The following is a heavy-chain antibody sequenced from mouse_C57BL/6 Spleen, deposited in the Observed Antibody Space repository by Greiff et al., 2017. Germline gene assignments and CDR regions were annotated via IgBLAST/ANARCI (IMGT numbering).Heavy chain of an antibody. D-gene: IGHD1-1*01. CDR3: TRGILRLYAMDY. CDR2: IYPGNSDT. V-gene: IGHV1-5*01. Sequence: EVQLQQSGTVLARPGASVKMSCKTSGYTFTSYWMHWVKQRPGQGLEWIGAIYPGNSDTSYNQKFKGKATLTAVTSASTAYMELSSLTNEDSAVYYCTRGILRLYAMDYWGQGTSVTVSA. CDR1: GYTFTSYW. J-gene: IGHJ4*01.